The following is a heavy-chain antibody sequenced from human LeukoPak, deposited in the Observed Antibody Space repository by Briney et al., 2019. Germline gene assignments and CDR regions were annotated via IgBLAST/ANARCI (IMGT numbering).Heavy chain of an antibody. Sequence: GGSLRLSCAASGFTFSSSAMGWVRQAPGKGLDWVASMREDGSIINYVDSVKGRFTISRDNPKNSLYLQMNSLRAEDTAVYYCARGGAARGRFENWGQGTLVTVSS. D-gene: IGHD6-25*01. CDR2: MREDGSII. CDR1: GFTFSSSA. CDR3: ARGGAARGRFEN. V-gene: IGHV3-7*01. J-gene: IGHJ4*02.